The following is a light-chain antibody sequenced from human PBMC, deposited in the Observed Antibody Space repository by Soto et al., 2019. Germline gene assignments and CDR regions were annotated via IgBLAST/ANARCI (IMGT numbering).Light chain of an antibody. Sequence: EIVLTQSPGTLSLSPGEGATLSCRASQSVSSRLAWYQQKPGLAPRLLIYGTSSRATGTPDRFSGSGSGTDFTLTISRLEPEDFAVYYCQHYGRSPLTFGGGTKVDI. CDR3: QHYGRSPLT. V-gene: IGKV3-20*01. CDR1: QSVSSR. CDR2: GTS. J-gene: IGKJ4*01.